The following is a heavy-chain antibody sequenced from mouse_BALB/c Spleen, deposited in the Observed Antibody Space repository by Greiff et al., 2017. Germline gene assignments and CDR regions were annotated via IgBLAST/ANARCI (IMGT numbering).Heavy chain of an antibody. V-gene: IGHV3-8*02. J-gene: IGHJ4*01. CDR1: GDSITSGY. CDR3: ARYGLLRGYYAMDY. Sequence: EVKLMESGPSLVKPSQTLSLTCSVTGDSITSGYWNWIRKFPGNKLEYMGYISYSGSTYYNPSLKSRISITRDTSKNQYYLQLNSVTTEDTATYYCARYGLLRGYYAMDYWGQGTSVTVSS. CDR2: ISYSGST. D-gene: IGHD1-1*01.